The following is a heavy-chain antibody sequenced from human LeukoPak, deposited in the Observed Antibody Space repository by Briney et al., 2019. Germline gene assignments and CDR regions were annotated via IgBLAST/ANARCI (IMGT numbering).Heavy chain of an antibody. CDR1: DGSISSGGYY. J-gene: IGHJ4*02. CDR2: IYYSGST. D-gene: IGHD5-18*01. V-gene: IGHV4-31*03. Sequence: SETLSLTCTVSDGSISSGGYYWSWIRQHPGKGLEWIGYIYYSGSTYYNPSLKSRVTISVDTSKNQFSLKLSSVTAADTAVYYCARDSPRYTAIDYFDYWGQGTLVTVSS. CDR3: ARDSPRYTAIDYFDY.